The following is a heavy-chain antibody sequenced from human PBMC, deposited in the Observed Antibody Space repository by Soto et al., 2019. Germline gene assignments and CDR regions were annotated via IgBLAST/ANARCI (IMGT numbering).Heavy chain of an antibody. Sequence: EVQLLESGGGLVQPGGSLRLSCAASGFTFSSYAMSWVRQAPGKGLEWVSAISGSGGSTYYADSVKGRFTISRDNSKNTLYLKMISRRAEDTALYYCARHRFWGWLLPAFDQYYYYGRDFGGQGTTVTVSS. J-gene: IGHJ6*02. CDR2: ISGSGGST. D-gene: IGHD3-3*01. CDR1: GFTFSSYA. V-gene: IGHV3-23*01. CDR3: ARHRFWGWLLPAFDQYYYYGRDF.